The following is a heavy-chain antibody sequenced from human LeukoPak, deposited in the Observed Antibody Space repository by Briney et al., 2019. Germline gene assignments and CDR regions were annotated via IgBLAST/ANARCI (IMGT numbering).Heavy chain of an antibody. CDR1: GYSFSDYA. J-gene: IGHJ4*02. V-gene: IGHV1-3*01. CDR2: INAGNGKT. CDR3: ARGRWTATETTYYLDY. D-gene: IGHD4-17*01. Sequence: ASVKVSCKASGYSFSDYAIRWVRQAPGQRLEWMGWINAGNGKTKYSQNFQGRGTITRDRSASTAYMELSSLRSEDTSIYYCARGRWTATETTYYLDYWGQGTLVTVSS.